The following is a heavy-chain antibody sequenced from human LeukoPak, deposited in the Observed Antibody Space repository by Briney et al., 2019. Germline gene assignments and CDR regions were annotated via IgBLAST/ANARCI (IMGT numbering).Heavy chain of an antibody. CDR1: GGTFSSYA. V-gene: IGHV1-69*05. Sequence: ASVKASCKASGGTFSSYAISWVRQAPGQGLEWMGGIIPIFGTANYAQKFQGRVTITTDESTSTVYMELSSLRSEDTAMYYCARSGTTVIPYNWFDPWGQGTLVTVSS. CDR2: IIPIFGTA. J-gene: IGHJ5*02. CDR3: ARSGTTVIPYNWFDP. D-gene: IGHD4-17*01.